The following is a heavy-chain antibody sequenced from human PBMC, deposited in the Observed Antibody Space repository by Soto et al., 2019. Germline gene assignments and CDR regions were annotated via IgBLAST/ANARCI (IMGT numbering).Heavy chain of an antibody. D-gene: IGHD2-2*01. Sequence: GGSLRLSCAASGFTFSSYGMHWVRQAPGKGLEWVAVIWYDGSNKYYADSVKGRFTISRDNSKNTLYLQMNSLRAEDTAVYYCAKTPVNVVVPARYGGAVWFDPWGQGTLVTVSS. CDR1: GFTFSSYG. V-gene: IGHV3-33*06. J-gene: IGHJ5*02. CDR3: AKTPVNVVVPARYGGAVWFDP. CDR2: IWYDGSNK.